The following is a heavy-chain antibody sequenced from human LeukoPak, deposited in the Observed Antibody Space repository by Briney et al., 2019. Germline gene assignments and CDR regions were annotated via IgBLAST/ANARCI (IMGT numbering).Heavy chain of an antibody. CDR2: ISSSGSTI. V-gene: IGHV3-11*04. Sequence: PGGSLRLSCAASGFTFSDYYMNWVRQAPGKGLEWVSYISSSGSTIYYADSVKGRFTISRDNAKNSLYLQMNSLRAEDTAVYYCARQWFGSGSYDAFDIWGQGTMVTVSS. CDR1: GFTFSDYY. CDR3: ARQWFGSGSYDAFDI. D-gene: IGHD3-10*01. J-gene: IGHJ3*02.